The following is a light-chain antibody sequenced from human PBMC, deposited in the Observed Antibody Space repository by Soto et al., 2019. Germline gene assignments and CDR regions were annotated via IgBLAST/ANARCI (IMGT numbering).Light chain of an antibody. CDR3: QQYDSWPRT. CDR2: GAS. J-gene: IGKJ1*01. CDR1: QSVNSN. V-gene: IGKV3-15*01. Sequence: EIVMTHSPATLSVYPWEIATLSCRASQSVNSNLAWYQQEPGQAPRLLIYGASSRATGIPARFSGSGSGTEFTLTITSLQSEDFAVYYCQQYDSWPRTFGQGTKVDIK.